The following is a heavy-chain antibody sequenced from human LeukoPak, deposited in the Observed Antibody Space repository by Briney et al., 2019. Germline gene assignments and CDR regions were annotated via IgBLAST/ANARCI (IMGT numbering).Heavy chain of an antibody. CDR3: ARGPSRGFGELFRSGRYFDY. J-gene: IGHJ4*02. Sequence: ASVKVSCKASGYTFTGYYMHWVRQAPGQGLEWMGWINPNSGGTNYAQKFQGWVTMTRDTSISTAYMELSRLRSDDTAVYYCARGPSRGFGELFRSGRYFDYWGQGTLVTVSS. V-gene: IGHV1-2*04. CDR2: INPNSGGT. CDR1: GYTFTGYY. D-gene: IGHD3-10*01.